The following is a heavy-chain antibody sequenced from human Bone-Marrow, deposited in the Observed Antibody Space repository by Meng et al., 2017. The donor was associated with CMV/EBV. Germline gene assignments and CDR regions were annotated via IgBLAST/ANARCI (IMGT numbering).Heavy chain of an antibody. J-gene: IGHJ6*02. Sequence: GGSLRLSCTASGFTFSTYAMTWVRQAPGKGLEWVSSISGGGDSAYYADSVKGRFTISRDNSINTVYLQIDSLRVEDTAVYYCARLIYYDFWSGYHYGMDVWGQGTTVTVSS. CDR2: ISGGGDSA. CDR3: ARLIYYDFWSGYHYGMDV. V-gene: IGHV3-23*01. D-gene: IGHD3-3*01. CDR1: GFTFSTYA.